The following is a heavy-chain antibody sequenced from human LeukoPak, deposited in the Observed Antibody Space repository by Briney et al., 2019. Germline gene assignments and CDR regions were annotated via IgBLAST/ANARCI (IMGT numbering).Heavy chain of an antibody. CDR2: IKQDGSEK. CDR3: ARDRHYYGSGSYFSYYYYYYMDV. J-gene: IGHJ6*03. V-gene: IGHV3-7*01. CDR1: GFTFSSYG. Sequence: GGSLRLSCAASGFTFSSYGMSWVRQAPGKGLEWVANIKQDGSEKYYVDSVKGRFTISRDNAKNSLYLQMNSLRAEDTAVYYCARDRHYYGSGSYFSYYYYYYMDVWGKGTTVTISS. D-gene: IGHD3-10*01.